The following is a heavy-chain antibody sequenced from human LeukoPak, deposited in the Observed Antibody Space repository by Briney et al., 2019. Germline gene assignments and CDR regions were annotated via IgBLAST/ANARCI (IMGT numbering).Heavy chain of an antibody. CDR2: ISWNSGSI. D-gene: IGHD6-6*01. V-gene: IGHV3-9*01. J-gene: IGHJ5*02. CDR1: GFTFDDYA. Sequence: PGRSLRLSCAASGFTFDDYAMHWVRQAPGKGLEWVSGISWNSGSIGYADSVKGRFTISRDNAKNSLYLQMNSLRAEDTALNYCAKGGYSSSSSSWFDPWGQGTLVTVSS. CDR3: AKGGYSSSSSSWFDP.